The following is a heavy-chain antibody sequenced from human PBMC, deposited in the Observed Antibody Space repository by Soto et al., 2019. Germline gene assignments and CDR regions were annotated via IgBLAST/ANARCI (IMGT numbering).Heavy chain of an antibody. CDR2: ISYDGSVR. CDR1: GFTFSTYA. CDR3: ARQNSGWSYYFDY. J-gene: IGHJ4*02. Sequence: QVQLVESGGGVVQPGRSLRLSCAASGFTFSTYAMHWVRQAPGKGLEWMAVISYDGSVRYYADSLKDRFTISRDNSKNTLYLEMNSLRSGDTALYYCARQNSGWSYYFDYWGQGTLVTVSS. D-gene: IGHD6-19*01. V-gene: IGHV3-30-3*01.